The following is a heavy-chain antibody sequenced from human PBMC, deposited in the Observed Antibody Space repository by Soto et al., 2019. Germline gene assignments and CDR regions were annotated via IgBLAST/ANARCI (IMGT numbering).Heavy chain of an antibody. CDR2: ISSTGGST. V-gene: IGHV3-23*01. J-gene: IGHJ6*02. Sequence: PGGSLRLSCAASRFTFSNYAMSWVRQAPGKGLEWVSGISSTGGSTYYADSVKGRSTISRDNSKNTLDLQMSSLRAEDTAIYYCARAHDYDFWSGFLFYGMDVWGQGTTVTVSS. CDR1: RFTFSNYA. CDR3: ARAHDYDFWSGFLFYGMDV. D-gene: IGHD3-3*01.